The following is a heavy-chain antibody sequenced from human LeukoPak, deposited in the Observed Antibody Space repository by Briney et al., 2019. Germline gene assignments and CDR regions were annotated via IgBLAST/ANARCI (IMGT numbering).Heavy chain of an antibody. CDR2: IIPIFGTA. Sequence: ASVKVSCKASGGTFSSYAIGWVRQAPGQGLEWMGGIIPIFGTANYAQKFQGRVTITTDESTSTAYMELSSLRSEDTAVYYCARSPHYYDSSGYYYFDYWGQGTLVTVSS. D-gene: IGHD3-22*01. CDR3: ARSPHYYDSSGYYYFDY. V-gene: IGHV1-69*05. CDR1: GGTFSSYA. J-gene: IGHJ4*02.